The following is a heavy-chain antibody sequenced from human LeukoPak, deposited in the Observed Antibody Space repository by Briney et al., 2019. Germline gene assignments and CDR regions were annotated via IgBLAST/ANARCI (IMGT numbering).Heavy chain of an antibody. D-gene: IGHD3/OR15-3a*01. V-gene: IGHV3-11*01. Sequence: GGSLRLSCAASGFTLSDYYMSWIRQAPGKGLEWVSYSSSSGSTIYYADSVKGRFAISGDNAKNSQYLQMNSLRAEDTAVYYCARRRDFIDYWGQGTLVTVSS. CDR2: SSSSGSTI. CDR3: ARRRDFIDY. CDR1: GFTLSDYY. J-gene: IGHJ4*02.